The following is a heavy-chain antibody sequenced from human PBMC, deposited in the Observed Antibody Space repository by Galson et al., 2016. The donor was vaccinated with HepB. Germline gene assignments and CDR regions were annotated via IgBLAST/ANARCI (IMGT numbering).Heavy chain of an antibody. Sequence: SVKVSCKASGYIFSNYAITWVRQAPGQGLEWMGWINSYNGNTLYVQRLQGRVTMTTDTFTSTTYMELRSLRSDDTAVYYCARVPPPYYYDSSGPIDHWGQGTLVTVSS. CDR3: ARVPPPYYYDSSGPIDH. J-gene: IGHJ4*02. CDR2: INSYNGNT. V-gene: IGHV1-18*01. CDR1: GYIFSNYA. D-gene: IGHD3-22*01.